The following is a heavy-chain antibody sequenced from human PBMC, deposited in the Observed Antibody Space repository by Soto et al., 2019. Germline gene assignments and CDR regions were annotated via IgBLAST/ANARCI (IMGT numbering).Heavy chain of an antibody. CDR2: ISYDGSEK. Sequence: QVQLVESGGGVVQPGRSLRLSCAASGFTYSRYAMHWARQAPGKGLEWVTVISYDGSEKYYVDSVKGRFTSSRDNSRNEVDLQMNSLRGEDTTVYYCARGYYYGGLAPWGQGTMVTVSA. D-gene: IGHD3-10*01. J-gene: IGHJ5*02. V-gene: IGHV3-30-3*01. CDR3: ARGYYYGGLAP. CDR1: GFTYSRYA.